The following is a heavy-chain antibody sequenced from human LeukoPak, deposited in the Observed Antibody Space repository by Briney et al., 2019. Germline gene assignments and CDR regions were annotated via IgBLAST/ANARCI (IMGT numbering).Heavy chain of an antibody. CDR2: ISAYNGHT. J-gene: IGHJ4*02. Sequence: GASVKVSCKASGYTSTDYDITWVRQAPGQGLEWMGWISAYNGHTNYAQKLQGRITVTTDTSTSTSYMELRSLRSDDTAVYYCARRGLGTTQRYFEYWGQGTLVIVSS. CDR1: GYTSTDYD. CDR3: ARRGLGTTQRYFEY. V-gene: IGHV1-18*01. D-gene: IGHD1-7*01.